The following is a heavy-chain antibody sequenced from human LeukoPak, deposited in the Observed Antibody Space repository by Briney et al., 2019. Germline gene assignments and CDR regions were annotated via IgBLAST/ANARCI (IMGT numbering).Heavy chain of an antibody. CDR3: ATSRIQLWLGYFDY. V-gene: IGHV4-39*01. CDR1: GGSISSSSYC. D-gene: IGHD5-18*01. CDR2: IYYSGST. J-gene: IGHJ4*02. Sequence: SETLSLTCTVSGGSISSSSYCWGWIRQPPGKGLEWIGSIYYSGSTYYNPSLKSRVTISVDTSKNQFSLKLSSVTAADTAVYYCATSRIQLWLGYFDYWGQGTLVTVSS.